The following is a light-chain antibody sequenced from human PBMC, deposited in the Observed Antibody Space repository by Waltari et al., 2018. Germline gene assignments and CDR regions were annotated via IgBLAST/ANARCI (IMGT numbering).Light chain of an antibody. CDR2: QDT. V-gene: IGLV3-1*01. CDR1: KLGDIY. CDR3: QTWDTITAI. Sequence: SFELLQPPSVAVAPGRTANITCSGDKLGDIYTYWYQQKPGQSPVSIMYQDTRRPSGIPERFSGSNSGNTSTLTISETQPVDEADYFCQTWDTITAIFGGGTRLTVL. J-gene: IGLJ2*01.